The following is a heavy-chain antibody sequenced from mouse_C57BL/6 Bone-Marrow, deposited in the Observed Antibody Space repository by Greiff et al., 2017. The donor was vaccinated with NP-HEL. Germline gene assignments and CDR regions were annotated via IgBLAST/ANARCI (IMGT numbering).Heavy chain of an antibody. CDR2: ISNLAYSI. CDR1: GFTFSDYG. CDR3: ARVYYDYYAMDY. J-gene: IGHJ4*01. Sequence: EVMLVESGGGLVQPGGSLKLSCAASGFTFSDYGMAWVRQAPRKGPEWVAFISNLAYSIYYADTVTGRFPISRENAKNTLYLEMSSLRSEDTAMYYCARVYYDYYAMDYWGQGTSVTVSS. V-gene: IGHV5-15*01. D-gene: IGHD2-1*01.